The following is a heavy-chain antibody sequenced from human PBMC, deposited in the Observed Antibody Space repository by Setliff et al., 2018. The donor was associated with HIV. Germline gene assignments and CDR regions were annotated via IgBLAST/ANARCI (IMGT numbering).Heavy chain of an antibody. J-gene: IGHJ4*02. CDR2: ISSSSSYI. V-gene: IGHV3-21*04. CDR3: AKDHATSSWFTALLDY. CDR1: GFTFSNYN. D-gene: IGHD6-13*01. Sequence: PGGSLRLSCAASGFTFSNYNMNWVRQAPGKGLEWVSSISSSSSYIYYANSVKGRFTISRDNAKNSLYLQMNSLRAEDTAVYYCAKDHATSSWFTALLDYWGQGALVTVSS.